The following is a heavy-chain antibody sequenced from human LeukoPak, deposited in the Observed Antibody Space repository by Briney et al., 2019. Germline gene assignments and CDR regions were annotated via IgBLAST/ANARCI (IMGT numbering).Heavy chain of an antibody. J-gene: IGHJ4*02. Sequence: GGSLRLSCSASGFTFSDYAMHWVRQAPGRGLEWVTVISYDGSNGYYAGSVKGRFTISRDNSQNTLYVQMSSLRPEDTAVYYCVREVTSGSFDYWGQGTLVTVSS. CDR3: VREVTSGSFDY. D-gene: IGHD1-26*01. CDR2: ISYDGSNG. CDR1: GFTFSDYA. V-gene: IGHV3-30*04.